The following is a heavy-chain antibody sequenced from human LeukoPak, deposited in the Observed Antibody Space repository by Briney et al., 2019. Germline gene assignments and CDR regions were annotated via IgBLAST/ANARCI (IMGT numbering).Heavy chain of an antibody. Sequence: PGGSLRLSCAASGFTFSSYAISWVRQAPGKGLEWVSAIRDTGGSTYYADSVKGRFTIPRDNSKNTMYLQMNSLRAEDTAVYYCAKVGDSSYWGHNWFDPWGQGTLVTVSS. CDR1: GFTFSSYA. CDR3: AKVGDSSYWGHNWFDP. D-gene: IGHD6-13*01. CDR2: IRDTGGST. V-gene: IGHV3-23*01. J-gene: IGHJ5*02.